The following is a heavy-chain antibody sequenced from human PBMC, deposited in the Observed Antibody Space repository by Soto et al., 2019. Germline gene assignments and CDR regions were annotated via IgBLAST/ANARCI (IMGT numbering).Heavy chain of an antibody. J-gene: IGHJ6*02. CDR2: ISVYDGDT. CDR3: ARDQVAKWAPGSATVNYYYGMDA. Sequence: ASVKVSCKASGYTFTSYGISWVRQAPGQGLEWMGWISVYDGDTNYAQNFQGRVTMTTDTSTSTAYMEMRSLRSDDTAVYYCARDQVAKWAPGSATVNYYYGMDAWGQGTTVTVSS. CDR1: GYTFTSYG. V-gene: IGHV1-18*04. D-gene: IGHD5-18*01.